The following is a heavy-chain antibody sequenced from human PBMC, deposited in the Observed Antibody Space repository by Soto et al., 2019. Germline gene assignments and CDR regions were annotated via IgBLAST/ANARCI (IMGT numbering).Heavy chain of an antibody. J-gene: IGHJ6*02. CDR1: GFTVSSNY. D-gene: IGHD1-26*01. CDR3: AREMSRPGGSYPYYYYYGMDV. CDR2: TYSGGST. Sequence: GGSLRLSCAASGFTVSSNYMSWVRHAPGKGLEWVSVTYSGGSTYYADSVKGRFTISRDNSKNTLYLRMNSLRAEDTAVYYCAREMSRPGGSYPYYYYYGMDVWGQGTTVTVSS. V-gene: IGHV3-53*01.